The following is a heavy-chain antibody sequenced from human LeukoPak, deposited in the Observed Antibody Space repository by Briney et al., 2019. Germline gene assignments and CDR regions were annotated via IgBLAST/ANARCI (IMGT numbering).Heavy chain of an antibody. J-gene: IGHJ4*02. D-gene: IGHD1-1*01. V-gene: IGHV3-23*01. CDR3: AKPVGTGVTPTDY. Sequence: GGSLRLSCAASGFTFSNYAMTWVRQAPGKGLEWVSVISATGADTDYAESVKGRCTISRDNSRNTLSLQMNSLRAEDTAVYYCAKPVGTGVTPTDYWGQGTLVTVSS. CDR2: ISATGADT. CDR1: GFTFSNYA.